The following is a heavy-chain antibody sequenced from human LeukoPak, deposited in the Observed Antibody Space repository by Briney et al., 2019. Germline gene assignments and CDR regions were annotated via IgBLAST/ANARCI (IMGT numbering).Heavy chain of an antibody. Sequence: SETLSLTCTVSGGSISSGGYYWSWIRQPPGKGLEWIGYIYHSGSTYYDPSLKSRVTISLDRSKNQFSLKLSSVTAADTAVYYCARYPSYYAGPFDVWGHGTMVTVSS. CDR1: GGSISSGGYY. V-gene: IGHV4-30-2*01. CDR3: ARYPSYYAGPFDV. J-gene: IGHJ3*01. CDR2: IYHSGST. D-gene: IGHD1-26*01.